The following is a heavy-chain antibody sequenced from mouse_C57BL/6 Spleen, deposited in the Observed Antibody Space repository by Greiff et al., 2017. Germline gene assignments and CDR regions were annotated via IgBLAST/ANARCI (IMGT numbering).Heavy chain of an antibody. J-gene: IGHJ1*03. Sequence: VQLQESGAELVKPGASVKISCKASGYAFSSYWMNWVKQRPGQGLEWIGQIYPGDGDTNYNGKFKGKATLTADKATSTAYMQPRRLSSEDSAVYFYASKQYFDVWGTGTTVTVSS. CDR2: IYPGDGDT. CDR1: GYAFSSYW. V-gene: IGHV1-80*01. CDR3: ASKQYFDV.